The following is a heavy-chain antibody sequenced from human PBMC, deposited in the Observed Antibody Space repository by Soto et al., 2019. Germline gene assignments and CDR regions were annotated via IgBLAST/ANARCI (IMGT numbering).Heavy chain of an antibody. CDR3: ARGTAAAGSGIGLDY. Sequence: QPGGSLRLSCAASGFTFSSYAMHWVRQAPGKGLEWVAVISYDGSNKYYADSVKGRFTISRDNSKNTLYLQMNSLRAEDTAVYYCARGTAAAGSGIGLDYWGQGTLVTVSS. CDR1: GFTFSSYA. CDR2: ISYDGSNK. V-gene: IGHV3-30-3*01. D-gene: IGHD6-13*01. J-gene: IGHJ4*02.